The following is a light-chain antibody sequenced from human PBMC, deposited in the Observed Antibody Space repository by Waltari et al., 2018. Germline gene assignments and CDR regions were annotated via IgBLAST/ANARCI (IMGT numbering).Light chain of an antibody. CDR3: QQYNTYSA. CDR1: QSISSW. V-gene: IGKV1-5*03. J-gene: IGKJ3*01. Sequence: DIQMTQSPSTLSASVGDRVTITCRASQSISSWVAWYQQKPGTAPKLLIYKASTLETGVPSRVSGSGFGTEFTLTISSLQPDDFATYYCQQYNTYSAFGPGTKVDI. CDR2: KAS.